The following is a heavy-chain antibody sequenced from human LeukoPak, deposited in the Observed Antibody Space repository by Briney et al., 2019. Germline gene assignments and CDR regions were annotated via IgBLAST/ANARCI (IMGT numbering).Heavy chain of an antibody. CDR1: GGSISSYY. CDR3: ARSYCSGGSCTSENYYYYMDV. D-gene: IGHD2-15*01. J-gene: IGHJ6*03. CDR2: IYTSGST. Sequence: SETLSLTCTVSGGSISSYYWSWIRQPAGKGLEWIGRIYTSGSTNYNPSLKSRVTMSVDTAKNQFSLKLSSVTVADTAVYYCARSYCSGGSCTSENYYYYMDVWGKGTTVTVSS. V-gene: IGHV4-4*07.